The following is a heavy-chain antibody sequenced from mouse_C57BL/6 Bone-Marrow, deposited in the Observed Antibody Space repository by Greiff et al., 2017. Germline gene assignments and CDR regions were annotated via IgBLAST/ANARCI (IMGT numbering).Heavy chain of an antibody. V-gene: IGHV1-31*01. D-gene: IGHD2-4*01. CDR3: ARGYDYDHAY. J-gene: IGHJ3*01. CDR1: GYSFTGYY. Sequence: EVKVEESGPELVKPGASVKISCKASGYSFTGYYMHWVKQSHGNILDWIGYIYPYNGVSSYNQKFKGKATLTVDKSSSTAYMELRSLTSEDSAVYYGARGYDYDHAYWGQGTLVTVSA. CDR2: IYPYNGVS.